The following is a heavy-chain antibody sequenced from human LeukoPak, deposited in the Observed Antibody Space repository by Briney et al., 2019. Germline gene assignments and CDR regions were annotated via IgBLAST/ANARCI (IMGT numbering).Heavy chain of an antibody. V-gene: IGHV1-2*02. J-gene: IGHJ6*03. Sequence: ASVKVSCKASGYTFTSYGISWVRQAPGQGLEWMGWINPNSGSTNYAQKFQGRVTMTRDTSISTAYMELSRLRSDDTAVYYCARRGIVVVPAAKYYYYYMDVWGKGTTVTVSS. D-gene: IGHD2-2*01. CDR1: GYTFTSYG. CDR3: ARRGIVVVPAAKYYYYYMDV. CDR2: INPNSGST.